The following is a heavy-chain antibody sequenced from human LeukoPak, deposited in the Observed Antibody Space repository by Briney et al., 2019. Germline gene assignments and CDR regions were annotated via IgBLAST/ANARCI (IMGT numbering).Heavy chain of an antibody. Sequence: GGSLRLSCAASGFTFSSYAMSWVRQAPGKGLEWVSGISGSGGSIYYADSVKGRSTISRDNSKNTLFLQMNSLRAEDTAVYYCAREVLRYFDWSFYFDYWGQGTLVTVSS. J-gene: IGHJ4*02. D-gene: IGHD3-9*01. CDR1: GFTFSSYA. CDR2: ISGSGGSI. CDR3: AREVLRYFDWSFYFDY. V-gene: IGHV3-23*01.